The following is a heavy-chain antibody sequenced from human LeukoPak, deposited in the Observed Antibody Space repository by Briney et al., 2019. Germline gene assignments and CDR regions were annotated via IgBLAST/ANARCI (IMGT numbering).Heavy chain of an antibody. CDR3: ARDRIPGIAVAGPYDAFDI. CDR2: ISAYNGNT. D-gene: IGHD6-19*01. Sequence: ASVKVSCKASGYTFTSCGISGVRQAPGQGLEGMGWISAYNGNTNYAQKLQGRVTMTTDTSTSTAYMELRSLRSDDTAVYYCARDRIPGIAVAGPYDAFDIWGQGTMVTVSS. V-gene: IGHV1-18*01. J-gene: IGHJ3*02. CDR1: GYTFTSCG.